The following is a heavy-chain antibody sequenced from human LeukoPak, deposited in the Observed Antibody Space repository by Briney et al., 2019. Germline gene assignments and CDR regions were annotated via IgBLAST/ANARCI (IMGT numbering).Heavy chain of an antibody. J-gene: IGHJ4*02. CDR3: ARGLRGDYVSYFDY. V-gene: IGHV1-3*01. Sequence: ASVKVSCKASGYTFTSYAMHWVRQAPGQRREWMGWINAGNGNTKYSQKFQGRVTITRDTSASTAYMELSSLRAEDTAVYYCARGLRGDYVSYFDYWGQGTLVTVSS. CDR2: INAGNGNT. D-gene: IGHD3-16*01. CDR1: GYTFTSYA.